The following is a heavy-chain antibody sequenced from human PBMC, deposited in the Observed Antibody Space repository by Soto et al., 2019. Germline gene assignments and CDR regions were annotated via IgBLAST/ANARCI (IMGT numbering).Heavy chain of an antibody. Sequence: QVQLVESGGGVVQPGRSLRLSCAASGFTFSSYGMHWVRQAPGKGLEWVAVIWYDGSNKYYADSVKGRFTISRDNSENTLYLQMNSLRAEDTALYYCARCRYYSGWYGEYWCQGTLVTVSS. CDR3: ARCRYYSGWYGEY. J-gene: IGHJ4*02. CDR1: GFTFSSYG. CDR2: IWYDGSNK. D-gene: IGHD6-19*01. V-gene: IGHV3-33*01.